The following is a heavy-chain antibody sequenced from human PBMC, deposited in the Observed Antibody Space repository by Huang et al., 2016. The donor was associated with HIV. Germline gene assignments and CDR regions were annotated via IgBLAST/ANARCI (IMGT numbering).Heavy chain of an antibody. CDR2: INANTGDP. V-gene: IGHV7-4-1*02. J-gene: IGHJ6*03. CDR1: GYTFSNYA. CDR3: VRPAAPTRYYYYEYMDV. Sequence: QVQLVQSGSEVKKPGASVKVSCKASGYTFSNYALNWVRQAPGPGLEWMGWINANTGDPTYALAFTGRFVFSLDTSVSTAYLQINGLKAEDTAVYYCVRPAAPTRYYYYEYMDVWGQGTTVTVS. D-gene: IGHD6-13*01.